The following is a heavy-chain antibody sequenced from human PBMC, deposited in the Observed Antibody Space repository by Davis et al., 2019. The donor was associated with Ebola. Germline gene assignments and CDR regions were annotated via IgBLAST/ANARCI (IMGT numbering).Heavy chain of an antibody. Sequence: PGGSLRLSCAASGFTFSDHYMDWVRQAPGKGLEWVGRTRNKANSYTTEYAASVKGRFTISRDDSKNSLYLQMNSLKTEDTAVYYCARESRIVGATNYYYYYGMDVWGQGTTVTVSS. CDR3: ARESRIVGATNYYYYYGMDV. CDR1: GFTFSDHY. CDR2: TRNKANSYTT. D-gene: IGHD1-26*01. J-gene: IGHJ6*02. V-gene: IGHV3-72*01.